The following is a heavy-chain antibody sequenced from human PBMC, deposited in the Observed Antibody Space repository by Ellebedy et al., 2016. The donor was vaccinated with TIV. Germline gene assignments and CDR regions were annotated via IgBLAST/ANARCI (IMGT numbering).Heavy chain of an antibody. D-gene: IGHD3-3*01. CDR1: GYTFTSYY. V-gene: IGHV1-18*04. J-gene: IGHJ4*02. CDR3: ARDWSGH. CDR2: ISANNGDT. Sequence: AASVKVSCKASGYTFTSYYMHWVRQAPGQGLEWMGWISANNGDTNYAQKFQGRVTMTTDTSTTTVYMELRSLRSDDTAVYYCARDWSGHWGQGTLVTVSS.